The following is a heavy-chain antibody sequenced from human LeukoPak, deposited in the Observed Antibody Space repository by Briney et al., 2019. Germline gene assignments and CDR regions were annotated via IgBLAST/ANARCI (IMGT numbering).Heavy chain of an antibody. CDR1: GFTFSSYE. D-gene: IGHD4-17*01. CDR2: ISSSGSTI. CDR3: AKGVEGYGDYLGYFDY. V-gene: IGHV3-48*03. Sequence: GGSLRLSCAASGFTFSSYEMNWVRQAPGKGLEWVSYISSSGSTIYYADSVKGRFTISRDNAKNSLYLQMNSLRAEDTAVYYCAKGVEGYGDYLGYFDYWGQGTLVTVSS. J-gene: IGHJ4*02.